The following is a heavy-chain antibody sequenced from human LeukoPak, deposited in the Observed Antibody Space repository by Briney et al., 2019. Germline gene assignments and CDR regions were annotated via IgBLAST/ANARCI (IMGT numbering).Heavy chain of an antibody. CDR2: VSGSGDGT. CDR1: GFTFTSYA. CDR3: AKERLGGNYGDYAVDY. D-gene: IGHD4-17*01. Sequence: GSLRLSCAASGFTFTSYAMGWVRQAPGKGLEWASSVSGSGDGTYYADSVKGRFTISRDNSKKTLDLHMDSLRAEDTAVYYCAKERLGGNYGDYAVDYWGQGTMVTVSS. V-gene: IGHV3-23*01. J-gene: IGHJ4*02.